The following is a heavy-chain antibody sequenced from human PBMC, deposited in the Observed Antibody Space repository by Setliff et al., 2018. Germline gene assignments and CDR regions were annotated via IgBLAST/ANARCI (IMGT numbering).Heavy chain of an antibody. V-gene: IGHV4-34*01. J-gene: IGHJ5*02. CDR1: GGSFSGYY. CDR2: IYIGGST. Sequence: PSETLSLTCAVYGGSFSGYYWSWIRQPAGKGLEWIGHIYIGGSTSYNPSLKSRVTTSVDTSKNQFSLKLSSVTAADTAVYYCARGWIQLWYNWFDPWGQGTLVTVS. D-gene: IGHD5-18*01. CDR3: ARGWIQLWYNWFDP.